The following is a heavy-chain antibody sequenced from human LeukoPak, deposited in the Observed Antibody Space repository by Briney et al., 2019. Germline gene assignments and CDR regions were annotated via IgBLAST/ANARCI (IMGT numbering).Heavy chain of an antibody. CDR1: GGSVSSGSYY. CDR2: IYYSGST. Sequence: SETLSLTCTVSGGSVSSGSYYWSWIRQPPGKGLEWIGYIYYSGSTNYNPSLKRRVTISVDTSKNQFSLKLSSVTAADTAVYYCAREARPVYYYGMDVWGQGTTVTVSS. CDR3: AREARPVYYYGMDV. V-gene: IGHV4-61*01. D-gene: IGHD6-6*01. J-gene: IGHJ6*02.